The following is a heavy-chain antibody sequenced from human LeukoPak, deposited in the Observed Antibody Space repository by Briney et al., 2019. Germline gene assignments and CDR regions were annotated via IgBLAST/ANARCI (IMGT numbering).Heavy chain of an antibody. J-gene: IGHJ6*03. D-gene: IGHD3-3*01. CDR3: ARGLRSDYYYYYMDV. CDR2: INPSGGST. CDR1: GYTFTSYY. V-gene: IGHV1-46*01. Sequence: ASVKVSCKASGYTFTSYYMHWVRQAPGQGLEWMGIINPSGGSTGYAQKFQGRVTITRNTSISTAYMELSSLRSEDTAVYYCARGLRSDYYYYYMDVWGKGTTVTVSS.